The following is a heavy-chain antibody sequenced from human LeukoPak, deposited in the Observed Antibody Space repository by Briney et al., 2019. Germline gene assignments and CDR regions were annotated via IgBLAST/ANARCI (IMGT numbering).Heavy chain of an antibody. D-gene: IGHD2-2*01. V-gene: IGHV4-34*01. Sequence: PSETLSLTCAVYGGSFSGYYWSWIRQPPGKGLEWMGEITHSGSTNYNPSLKSRGTISVDTSKNQISLKLRSVTGADTAVYYCARTSEGYCRSTRCWAYYYYMDVWGKGTTVIIPS. CDR1: GGSFSGYY. J-gene: IGHJ6*03. CDR2: ITHSGST. CDR3: ARTSEGYCRSTRCWAYYYYMDV.